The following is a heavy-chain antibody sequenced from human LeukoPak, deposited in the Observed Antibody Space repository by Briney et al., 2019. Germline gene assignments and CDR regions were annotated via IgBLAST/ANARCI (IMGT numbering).Heavy chain of an antibody. CDR1: GFTLSNYA. J-gene: IGHJ6*03. CDR2: ITYDGSNK. V-gene: IGHV3-30*04. Sequence: PGGSLRLSCAASGFTLSNYAMHWVRQAPGKGMEWVAIITYDGSNKDYADVVKGRFTISRDNSKNTLYLQMNSLRAEDTALYYCARDGYFGSDSVTGAGALGDYYMGVWGKGTTVTVSS. D-gene: IGHD3-9*01. CDR3: ARDGYFGSDSVTGAGALGDYYMGV.